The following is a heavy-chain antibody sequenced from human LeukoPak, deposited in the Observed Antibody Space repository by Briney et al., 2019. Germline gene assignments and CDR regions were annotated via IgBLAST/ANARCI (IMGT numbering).Heavy chain of an antibody. CDR2: ISAYNGNT. CDR3: ARVSYGDYVIDY. Sequence: ASVKVSCKASGYTFTSYGISWVRQAPGQGLECMGWISAYNGNTNYAQKLQGTVTMTTDTSTSTAYMELRCLRSDDTAVYYCARVSYGDYVIDYWGQGTLVTVSS. CDR1: GYTFTSYG. D-gene: IGHD4-17*01. J-gene: IGHJ4*02. V-gene: IGHV1-18*04.